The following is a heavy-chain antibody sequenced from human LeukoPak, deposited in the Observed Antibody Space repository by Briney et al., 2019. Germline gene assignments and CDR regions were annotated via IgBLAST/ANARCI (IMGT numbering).Heavy chain of an antibody. CDR2: ISSSGSTI. CDR1: GFTFSSYE. J-gene: IGHJ4*02. Sequence: QTGXXLRLSCAASGFTFSSYEMNWVRQAPGKGLEWVSYISSSGSTIYYADSLNGRFTISRDNAKNSLYLQMNSLRAVDTAVYYCARDLCYDFWSGCLPFDYWGQGTLVTVSS. CDR3: ARDLCYDFWSGCLPFDY. V-gene: IGHV3-48*03. D-gene: IGHD3-3*01.